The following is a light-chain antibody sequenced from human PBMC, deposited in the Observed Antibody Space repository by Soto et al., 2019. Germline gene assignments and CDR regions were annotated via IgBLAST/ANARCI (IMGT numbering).Light chain of an antibody. CDR3: QQYNFWPPLN. Sequence: EIVMTQSPATLSVSPGERATLSCRASQSVNSNLAWYRQKPGQAPRLLISDASTRANGVPARFSGSGSGTEFTLTISSLQSEDSGIYYCQQYNFWPPLNFGGGTKVEIK. V-gene: IGKV3-15*01. J-gene: IGKJ4*01. CDR1: QSVNSN. CDR2: DAS.